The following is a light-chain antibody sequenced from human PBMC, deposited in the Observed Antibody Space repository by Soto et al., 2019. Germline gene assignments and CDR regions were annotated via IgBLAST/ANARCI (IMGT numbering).Light chain of an antibody. V-gene: IGKV1-39*01. CDR2: AAS. CDR3: LQVYSFPRT. CDR1: QSISSY. J-gene: IGKJ1*01. Sequence: DLQMTQSPSSLSASVGDRVTITCRASQSISSYLNWYQQKPGKAPQYLIQAASILQSGVPSRFSGSGSGTEFILTINDLQPEDFASYFCLQVYSFPRTFGLGTKVDI.